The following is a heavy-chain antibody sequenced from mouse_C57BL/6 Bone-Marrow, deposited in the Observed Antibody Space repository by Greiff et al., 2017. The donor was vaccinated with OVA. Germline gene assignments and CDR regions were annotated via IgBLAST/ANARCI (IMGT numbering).Heavy chain of an antibody. Sequence: QVQLQQPGAELVMPGASVKLSCKASGYTFTSYWMHWVKQRPGQGLEWIGEIDPSDSYTNYNQKFKGKSTLTVDKSSSTAYMQLSSLTSEDSAVYYCARWGYDYFDYWGQGTTRTVSS. CDR1: GYTFTSYW. J-gene: IGHJ2*01. D-gene: IGHD2-2*01. CDR2: IDPSDSYT. V-gene: IGHV1-69*01. CDR3: ARWGYDYFDY.